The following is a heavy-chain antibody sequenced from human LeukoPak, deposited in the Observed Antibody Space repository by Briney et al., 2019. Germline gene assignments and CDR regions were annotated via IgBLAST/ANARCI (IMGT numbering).Heavy chain of an antibody. Sequence: ASVKVSCKASGYTFTSYGISWVRQAPGQGLEWMGWLSAYNGNTNYAQKLQGRVTMTTDTSTSTAYMELRSLRSDDTAVYYCARGGSLYYDFWSGYLDYWGQGTLVTVSS. D-gene: IGHD3-3*01. V-gene: IGHV1-18*01. CDR2: LSAYNGNT. J-gene: IGHJ4*02. CDR3: ARGGSLYYDFWSGYLDY. CDR1: GYTFTSYG.